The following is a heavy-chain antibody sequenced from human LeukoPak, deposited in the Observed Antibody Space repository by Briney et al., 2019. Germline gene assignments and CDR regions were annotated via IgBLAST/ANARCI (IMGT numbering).Heavy chain of an antibody. D-gene: IGHD6-6*01. V-gene: IGHV4-59*01. CDR3: ARDPPGPIAARKFDY. CDR2: IYYSGST. J-gene: IGHJ4*02. CDR1: GGSISSYY. Sequence: PSETLSLTCTVSGGSISSYYWSWIRQPPGKGLEWIGYIYYSGSTNYNPSLKSRVTISVDTSKNQFSLKLSSVTAADTAVYYCARDPPGPIAARKFDYWGQGTLVTVSS.